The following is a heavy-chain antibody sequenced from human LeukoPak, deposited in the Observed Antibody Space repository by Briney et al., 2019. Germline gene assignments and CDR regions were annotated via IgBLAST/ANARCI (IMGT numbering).Heavy chain of an antibody. J-gene: IGHJ4*02. CDR3: TTVHGAGQVNFDY. CDR1: GFTFSSVW. V-gene: IGHV3-15*01. D-gene: IGHD3-16*01. Sequence: SGESLRLSCTASGFTFSSVWMTWVPQAPGKGLEWVGGIQSRTDDETTPYAAPVKDKFSISRDDSENTLYLQMNSLKNEDTAVYFCTTVHGAGQVNFDYWGQGSLVTVSS. CDR2: IQSRTDDETT.